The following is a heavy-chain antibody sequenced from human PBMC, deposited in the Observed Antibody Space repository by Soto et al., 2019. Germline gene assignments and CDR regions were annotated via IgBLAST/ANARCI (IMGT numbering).Heavy chain of an antibody. Sequence: EVQLVESGGGLVQPGGSLRLSCAASGFTFSTYWMTWVRQAPGKGLEWVANIKQDGSEYYYVGSVKGRFTISRDNAKNSLYLQMNSLRAEDTAVYYCARGAFPTWGSSPLDYWGQGTLVTVSS. J-gene: IGHJ4*02. CDR3: ARGAFPTWGSSPLDY. CDR2: IKQDGSEY. CDR1: GFTFSTYW. V-gene: IGHV3-7*04. D-gene: IGHD3-16*01.